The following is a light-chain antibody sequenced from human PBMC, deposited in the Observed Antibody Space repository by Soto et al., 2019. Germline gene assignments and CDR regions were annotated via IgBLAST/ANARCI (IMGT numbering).Light chain of an antibody. CDR1: QSVSSSY. J-gene: IGKJ2*01. CDR2: GAS. V-gene: IGKV3-20*01. CDR3: QQYGSSSYT. Sequence: EIVLTQSPCTMSLFPGERATLSCRASQSVSSSYLAWYQQKPGQAPRLLIYGASSRATSIPDRFSGSGSGTDFTLTISRLEPEDFAVYYCQQYGSSSYTFGQGTKLEIK.